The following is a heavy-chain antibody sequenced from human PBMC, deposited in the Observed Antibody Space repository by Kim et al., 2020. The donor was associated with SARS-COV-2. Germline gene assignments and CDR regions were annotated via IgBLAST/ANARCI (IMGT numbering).Heavy chain of an antibody. J-gene: IGHJ4*02. D-gene: IGHD6-19*01. V-gene: IGHV1-2*06. CDR3: ARGEGYCSAW. Sequence: ASVKLSCKASGYPFTGYYIHWVRQAPGQRLEWMGRVNPNNGDRDYAQKFQGRVTMTRDTSISTVYMDLNSLKFDDTAVYYCARGEGYCSAWWGQGTLVTVST. CDR1: GYPFTGYY. CDR2: VNPNNGDR.